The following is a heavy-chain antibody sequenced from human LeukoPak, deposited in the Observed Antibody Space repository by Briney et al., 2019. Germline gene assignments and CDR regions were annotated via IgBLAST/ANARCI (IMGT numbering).Heavy chain of an antibody. D-gene: IGHD3-22*01. Sequence: ASVKVSCKASGGTFSSYAINWVRQATGQGLEWMGWMNPNSGNTDYAQKFQGRVTITRNTSISTAYMELSSLRSEDTAVYYCVVLLYYYDSSGYRYMDVWGKGTTVTVSS. CDR1: GGTFSSYA. CDR2: MNPNSGNT. CDR3: VVLLYYYDSSGYRYMDV. J-gene: IGHJ6*03. V-gene: IGHV1-8*03.